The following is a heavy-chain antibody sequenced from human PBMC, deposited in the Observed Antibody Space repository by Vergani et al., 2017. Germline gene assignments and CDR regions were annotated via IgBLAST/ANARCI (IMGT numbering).Heavy chain of an antibody. CDR3: ARDYRGTYYYDSSGYFGY. V-gene: IGHV1-69*01. CDR2: IIPIFGTA. J-gene: IGHJ4*02. Sequence: QVQLVQSGAEVKKPGSSVKVSCKASGGTFSSYAISWVRQAPGQGLEWMGGIIPIFGTANYAQKFQGRVTITADASTSTAYMELSSLRSEDTAVYYCARDYRGTYYYDSSGYFGYWGQGTLVTVSS. D-gene: IGHD3-22*01. CDR1: GGTFSSYA.